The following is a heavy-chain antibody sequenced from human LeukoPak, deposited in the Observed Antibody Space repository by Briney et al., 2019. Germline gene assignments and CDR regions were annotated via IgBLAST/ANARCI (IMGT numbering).Heavy chain of an antibody. CDR1: GFSLSTSGVG. D-gene: IGHD6-13*01. CDR2: IYWDDDK. J-gene: IGHJ4*02. V-gene: IGHV2-5*02. Sequence: SGPTLVNPTQTLTLTYTFSGFSLSTSGVGVGWIRQPPVKALEWLALIYWDDDKRYSPSLKSRLTITQDTSKSQVVLTMTNMDPADTATYYCAHRRAAAGSDREYYFDYWGQGTLVTVSS. CDR3: AHRRAAAGSDREYYFDY.